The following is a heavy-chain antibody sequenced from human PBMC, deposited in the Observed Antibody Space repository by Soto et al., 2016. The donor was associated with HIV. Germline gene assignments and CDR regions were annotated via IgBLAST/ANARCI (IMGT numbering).Heavy chain of an antibody. CDR1: GYTFTGYY. V-gene: IGHV1-18*04. Sequence: QVQLVQSGAEVKKPGASVKVSCKASGYTFTGYYMHWVRQAPGQGLEWMGWISAYDGEPNYVQRLQGRVTMTTDRSTRTAYMELRNLRSDDTAVYYCAREDGYGGYARMDVWGQGTTVTVSS. J-gene: IGHJ6*02. CDR3: AREDGYGGYARMDV. CDR2: ISAYDGEP. D-gene: IGHD5-12*01.